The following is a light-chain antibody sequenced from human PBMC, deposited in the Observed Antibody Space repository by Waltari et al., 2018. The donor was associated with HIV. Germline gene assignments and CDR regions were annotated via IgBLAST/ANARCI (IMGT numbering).Light chain of an antibody. J-gene: IGKJ1*01. V-gene: IGKV3-15*01. Sequence: MTQSPATLSASLGARVTTSCSACQTVTTNFAWSQQRPGQSPRLLIFDSSTRATGVPDRFSGSGSGTEFTLTINSLQTDDVGVYYCQQYDDWPWTFGQGTKVEV. CDR3: QQYDDWPWT. CDR1: QTVTTN. CDR2: DSS.